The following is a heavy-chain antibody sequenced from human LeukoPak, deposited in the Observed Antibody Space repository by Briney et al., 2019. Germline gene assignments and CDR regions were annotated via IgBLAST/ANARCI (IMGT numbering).Heavy chain of an antibody. CDR2: IYYSGST. V-gene: IGHV4-39*07. CDR1: GDSISTSSSY. CDR3: ARYSSWHYFDY. J-gene: IGHJ4*02. D-gene: IGHD6-13*01. Sequence: SETLSLTCTVSGDSISTSSSYWGWIRQPPGEGLEWIGSIYYSGSTYYNTSLKSRVTISVDTSKNQFSLKLSSVTAADTAVYYCARYSSWHYFDYWGQGTLVTVSS.